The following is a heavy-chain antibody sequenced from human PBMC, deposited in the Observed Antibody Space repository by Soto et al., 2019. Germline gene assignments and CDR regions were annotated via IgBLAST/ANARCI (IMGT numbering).Heavy chain of an antibody. V-gene: IGHV4-59*01. J-gene: IGHJ4*02. Sequence: PSETLSLTCTVSGGSISSYYWSWIRQPPEKGLEWIGYIYYSGSTNYNPSLKSRVTISIDTSKNQFSLKLSSVTAADTAVYYCARHYSSSWYYFDYWGQGTLVTVSS. CDR3: ARHYSSSWYYFDY. CDR1: GGSISSYY. D-gene: IGHD6-13*01. CDR2: IYYSGST.